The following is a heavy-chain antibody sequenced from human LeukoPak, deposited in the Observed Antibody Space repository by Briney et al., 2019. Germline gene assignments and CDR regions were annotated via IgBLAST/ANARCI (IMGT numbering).Heavy chain of an antibody. Sequence: GGSLRLSCAASGFTFNAHGMHWVRPAPGKGLEWVAVVWYDGINKYYADSVKGQFTSSRDNSKNMLYLQMNSLRAEDTAVYYCAKVAGYSSGWYTSLDFWGHGALVTVSS. J-gene: IGHJ4*01. CDR1: GFTFNAHG. D-gene: IGHD6-19*01. CDR2: VWYDGINK. CDR3: AKVAGYSSGWYTSLDF. V-gene: IGHV3-33*06.